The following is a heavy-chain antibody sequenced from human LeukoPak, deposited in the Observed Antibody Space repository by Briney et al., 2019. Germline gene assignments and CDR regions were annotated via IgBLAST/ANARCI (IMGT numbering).Heavy chain of an antibody. J-gene: IGHJ4*02. Sequence: PGGSLRLSCAASGFTFSSYAMSGVRQAPGKGLEWVSAISGSGGSTYYADSVKGRFTISRDNAKNSLYLQMNSLRAEDTAVYYCARDWVRSSCTDWGQGTLVTVSS. CDR1: GFTFSSYA. CDR3: ARDWVRSSCTD. CDR2: ISGSGGST. D-gene: IGHD6-13*01. V-gene: IGHV3-23*01.